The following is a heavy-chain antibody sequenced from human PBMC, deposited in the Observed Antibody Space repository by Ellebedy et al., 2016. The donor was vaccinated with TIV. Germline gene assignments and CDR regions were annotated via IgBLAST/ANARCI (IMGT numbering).Heavy chain of an antibody. CDR1: GDTFTNYW. CDR2: IYPGESDT. V-gene: IGHV5-51*01. Sequence: GESLKISCKGSGDTFTNYWIGWVRQMPGKGLEWMGIIYPGESDTIYSPSFQGQVTISADKSTSTAYLQWSSLKASDTAMYYCARRLALHSNTWYAQYYFDYWGQGTLVTVSS. D-gene: IGHD6-13*01. J-gene: IGHJ4*02. CDR3: ARRLALHSNTWYAQYYFDY.